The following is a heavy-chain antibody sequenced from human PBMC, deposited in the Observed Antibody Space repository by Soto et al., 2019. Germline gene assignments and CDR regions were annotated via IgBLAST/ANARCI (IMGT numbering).Heavy chain of an antibody. CDR2: FDPEDGET. CDR3: ATGGDSSSCYYMDV. Sequence: ASVKVSCKVSGYTLTELSMHWVRQAPGKGLEWMGGFDPEDGETIYAQKFQGRVTMTEDTSTDTAYMELSSLRSEDTAVYYCATGGDSSSCYYMDVWGKGTTVTVSS. V-gene: IGHV1-24*01. D-gene: IGHD6-6*01. CDR1: GYTLTELS. J-gene: IGHJ6*03.